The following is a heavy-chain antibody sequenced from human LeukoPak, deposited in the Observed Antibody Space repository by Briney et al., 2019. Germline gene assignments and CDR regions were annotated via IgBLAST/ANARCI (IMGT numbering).Heavy chain of an antibody. J-gene: IGHJ4*02. V-gene: IGHV4-39*01. Sequence: PSETLSLTCTVSGDSISTSKSYWGWIRQPPLKGLEWIGSIYYTGNTYYNASLKSRVTISVDTSKNQFSLKLSSVTAADTAVYYCARLRSGYDLFDYWGQGTQVTVSS. CDR2: IYYTGNT. CDR3: ARLRSGYDLFDY. CDR1: GDSISTSKSY. D-gene: IGHD5-12*01.